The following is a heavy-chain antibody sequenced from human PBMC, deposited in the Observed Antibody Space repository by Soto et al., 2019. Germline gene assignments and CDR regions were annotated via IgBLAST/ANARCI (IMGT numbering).Heavy chain of an antibody. J-gene: IGHJ3*02. D-gene: IGHD6-13*01. CDR2: IYYSGST. V-gene: IGHV4-59*01. Sequence: SETLSLTCTVSGGSISSYYWSWIRQPPGKGLEWIGYIYYSGSTNYNPSLKSRVTISVDTSKNQFSLKLSSVTAADTAVYYCARDTHSSSWYEYAFDIWGQGTMVTVSS. CDR3: ARDTHSSSWYEYAFDI. CDR1: GGSISSYY.